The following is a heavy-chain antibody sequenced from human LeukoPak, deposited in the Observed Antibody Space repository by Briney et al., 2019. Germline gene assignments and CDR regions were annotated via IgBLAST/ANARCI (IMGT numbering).Heavy chain of an antibody. D-gene: IGHD3-3*01. CDR1: GGSISSGDYY. V-gene: IGHV4-30-4*01. Sequence: PSQTLSLTRTVSGGSISSGDYYWSWIRQPPGKGLEWIGYIYYSGSTYYNPSLKSRVTISVDTSKNQFSLKLSSVTAADTAVYYCARATARKSTIFGVVIIGPYYFDYWGQGTLVTVSS. J-gene: IGHJ4*02. CDR3: ARATARKSTIFGVVIIGPYYFDY. CDR2: IYYSGST.